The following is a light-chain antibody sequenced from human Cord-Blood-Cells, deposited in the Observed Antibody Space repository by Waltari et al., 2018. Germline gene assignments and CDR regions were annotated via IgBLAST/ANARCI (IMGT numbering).Light chain of an antibody. V-gene: IGLV2-14*01. CDR1: SSDVGGYNY. J-gene: IGLJ1*01. CDR2: DVS. CDR3: SSYTSSSTLV. Sequence: QSALTQPASVSGSPGQSITISCTGTSSDVGGYNYVSWYQQHPGKAPKLMIYDVSNRPSGVSNRFSCSKSGNTASLTISGLQAEDDADYYCSSYTSSSTLVFGTGTKVTVL.